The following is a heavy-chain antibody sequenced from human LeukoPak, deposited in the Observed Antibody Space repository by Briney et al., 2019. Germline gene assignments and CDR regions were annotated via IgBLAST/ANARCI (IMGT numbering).Heavy chain of an antibody. CDR2: IYTSGST. D-gene: IGHD6-19*01. Sequence: SETLSLTCTVSGGSISSYYWSWIRQPAGKGLEWIGRIYTSGSTNYNPSLKSRVTMSVDTSKNQFSLKLSSVTAADTAVYYCARQDGTYSSGWQNRYDAFDIWGQGTMVTVSS. CDR1: GGSISSYY. J-gene: IGHJ3*02. V-gene: IGHV4-4*07. CDR3: ARQDGTYSSGWQNRYDAFDI.